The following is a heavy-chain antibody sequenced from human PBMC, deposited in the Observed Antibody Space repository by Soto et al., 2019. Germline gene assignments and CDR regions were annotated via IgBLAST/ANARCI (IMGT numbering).Heavy chain of an antibody. CDR1: GGSISSYY. Sequence: SETLSLTCTVSGGSISSYYWSWIRQPPGKGLEWIGYIYYSGSTNYNPSLKSRVTISVDTSKHQFSLKLSSVTAADTAVYYCARDGGQWLANYYYYYGMDVWGQGTTVTVSS. V-gene: IGHV4-59*01. CDR2: IYYSGST. D-gene: IGHD6-19*01. J-gene: IGHJ6*02. CDR3: ARDGGQWLANYYYYYGMDV.